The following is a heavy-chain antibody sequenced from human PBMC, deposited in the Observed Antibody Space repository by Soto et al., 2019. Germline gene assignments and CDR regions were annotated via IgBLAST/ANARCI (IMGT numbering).Heavy chain of an antibody. CDR3: ARDTSRGEYDY. J-gene: IGHJ4*02. V-gene: IGHV1-18*01. CDR2: ISAYDGNT. D-gene: IGHD3-10*01. CDR1: GYTFTSYG. Sequence: ASVKVSCKGSGYTFTSYGIDWGRQDPGQGLEWLGWISAYDGNTKYAQILQGRVSLTTDTSTNTAYMELRSLRSDDTAVYFCARDTSRGEYDYWGQGTLVTVSS.